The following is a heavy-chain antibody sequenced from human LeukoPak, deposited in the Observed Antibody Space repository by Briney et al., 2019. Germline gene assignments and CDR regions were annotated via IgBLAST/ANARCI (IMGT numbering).Heavy chain of an antibody. CDR2: IYSGGST. D-gene: IGHD3-3*01. CDR1: GFTVSSNY. V-gene: IGHV3-66*02. J-gene: IGHJ6*02. Sequence: PGGSLRLSCAASGFTVSSNYMSWVRQAPGKGLEWVSVIYSGGSTYYADSVKGRFTISRDNSKNTLYLQMNSLRAEDTAVYYCAGSYDFWSGYGMDVWGQGTTVTVSS. CDR3: AGSYDFWSGYGMDV.